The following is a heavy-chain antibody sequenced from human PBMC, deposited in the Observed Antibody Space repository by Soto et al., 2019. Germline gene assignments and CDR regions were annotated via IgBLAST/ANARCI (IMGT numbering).Heavy chain of an antibody. Sequence: SETLSLTCAVYGGSFSGYYWSWIRQPPGKGLEWIGEINQSGSTNYNPSLKSRVTISVDTSKNQFSLKLSSVTAADTGVYYCARHPERIAQIGWFDPWGQGTLVTVSS. D-gene: IGHD6-13*01. V-gene: IGHV4-34*01. CDR3: ARHPERIAQIGWFDP. CDR2: INQSGST. J-gene: IGHJ5*02. CDR1: GGSFSGYY.